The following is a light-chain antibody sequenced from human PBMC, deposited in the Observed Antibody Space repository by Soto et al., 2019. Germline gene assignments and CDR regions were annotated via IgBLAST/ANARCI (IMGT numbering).Light chain of an antibody. CDR3: QQYDNLPS. J-gene: IGKJ4*01. V-gene: IGKV1-33*01. CDR1: QDISNY. Sequence: DIQMTQSPSSLSASVGDRVTITCQASQDISNYLNWYQQKPGKAPKLLIYDASNLETGVPSRFSGSGSGTDFTSTISRLQPEDIATYYCQQYDNLPSFGGGTKVEIK. CDR2: DAS.